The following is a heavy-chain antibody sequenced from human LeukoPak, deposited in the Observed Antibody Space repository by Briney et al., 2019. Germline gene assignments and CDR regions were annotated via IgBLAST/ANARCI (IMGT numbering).Heavy chain of an antibody. CDR3: AGGRTDIVVVPATLRNYYFDY. V-gene: IGHV1-69*06. D-gene: IGHD2-2*01. Sequence: TSVKVSCKASGYTFTSYGISWVRQAPGQGLEWMGGIMPMFGKANYAERFQGRVTTTADKATSTAYMELSSLRSEDTAVYYCAGGRTDIVVVPATLRNYYFDYWGQGTLVTVSS. CDR2: IMPMFGKA. CDR1: GYTFTSYG. J-gene: IGHJ4*02.